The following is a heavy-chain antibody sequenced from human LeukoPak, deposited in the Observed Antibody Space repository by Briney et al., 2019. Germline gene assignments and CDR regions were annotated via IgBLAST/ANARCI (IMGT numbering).Heavy chain of an antibody. CDR2: INHSGST. CDR3: ARGLYYDFWSGYFGVYHYYMDV. J-gene: IGHJ6*03. CDR1: GGSFSGYY. D-gene: IGHD3-3*01. Sequence: PSETLSLTCAVYGGSFSGYYWSWIRQPPGKGLEWIGEINHSGSTNYNPSLKSRVTISVDTSKNQFSLKLSSVTAADTAVYYCARGLYYDFWSGYFGVYHYYMDVWGKGTTVTVYS. V-gene: IGHV4-34*01.